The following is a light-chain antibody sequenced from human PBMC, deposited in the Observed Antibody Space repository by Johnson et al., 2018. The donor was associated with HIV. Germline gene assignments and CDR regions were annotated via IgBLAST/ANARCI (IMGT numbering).Light chain of an antibody. CDR2: ENN. CDR3: GIWDTSLSTGGV. V-gene: IGLV1-51*02. CDR1: YSNIEHNY. J-gene: IGLJ1*01. Sequence: QSVLTQSPSVSAAAGQKVTISCSGTYSNIEHNYVSWYQQLPETAPKLLIYENNKRPSGIPDRFSGSKSGTSATLGISGLQTGDEADYYCGIWDTSLSTGGVFGTGTKVTVL.